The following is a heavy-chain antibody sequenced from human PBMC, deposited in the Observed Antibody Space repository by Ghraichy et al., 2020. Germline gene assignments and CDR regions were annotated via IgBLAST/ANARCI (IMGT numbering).Heavy chain of an antibody. J-gene: IGHJ3*01. CDR1: GGSFSGYY. Sequence: SETLSLTCAVYGGSFSGYYWSWIRQPPGKGLEWIGEINHSGSTNYKPSLKSRVTISVDTSKNQFSLKLSSVTAADTAVYYCARPAKAAFDVWGQGTMVTVSS. CDR2: INHSGST. CDR3: ARPAKAAFDV. V-gene: IGHV4-34*01.